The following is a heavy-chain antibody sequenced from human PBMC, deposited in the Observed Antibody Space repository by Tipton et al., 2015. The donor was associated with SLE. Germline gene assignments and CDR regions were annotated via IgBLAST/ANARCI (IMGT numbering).Heavy chain of an antibody. V-gene: IGHV3-33*01. D-gene: IGHD5/OR15-5a*01. CDR2: IWFDGSNT. J-gene: IGHJ4*02. CDR1: GFTFSSFA. CDR3: ARDGVSTIPIDS. Sequence: SLRLSCAASGFTFSSFAMHWVRQTPGKGLEWLAFIWFDGSNTNYADSVKGRFTISRDNSKNTLYLQMNRLRAEDTAVYYCARDGVSTIPIDSWGQGILVTVSS.